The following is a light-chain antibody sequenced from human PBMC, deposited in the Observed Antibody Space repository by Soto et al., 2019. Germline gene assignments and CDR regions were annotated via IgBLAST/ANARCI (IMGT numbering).Light chain of an antibody. CDR1: RSFSSSY. CDR3: QQYGPSPPYT. J-gene: IGKJ2*01. CDR2: AAS. V-gene: IGKV3-20*01. Sequence: EIVLTQSPGTLSLSPGESTTLSCRASRSFSSSYLAWYQQKPGQAPRLLIYAASSMATGIPDRFRGSGSATDFTLTISRLEPEDSAVYYCQQYGPSPPYTFGQGTKLEIK.